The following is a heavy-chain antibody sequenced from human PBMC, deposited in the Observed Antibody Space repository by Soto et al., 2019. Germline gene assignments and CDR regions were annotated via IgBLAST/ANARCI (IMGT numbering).Heavy chain of an antibody. V-gene: IGHV1-3*01. CDR2: INAANGNT. D-gene: IGHD6-13*01. Sequence: GASVKVSCKASGYTFTSYAMHWVRQAPGQRLEWMGWINAANGNTKYSQKFQGRVTITRDTSASTAYMELSSLRSEDTAVYYCARDPWGAAAGTPLSGIDVWGQGTTVTVSS. CDR3: ARDPWGAAAGTPLSGIDV. J-gene: IGHJ6*02. CDR1: GYTFTSYA.